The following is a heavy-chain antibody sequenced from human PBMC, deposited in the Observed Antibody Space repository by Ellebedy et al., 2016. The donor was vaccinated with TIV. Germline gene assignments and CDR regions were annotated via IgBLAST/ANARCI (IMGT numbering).Heavy chain of an antibody. J-gene: IGHJ3*01. V-gene: IGHV1-8*02. Sequence: AASVKVSCKASGYTFTSYYMHWVRQAPGQGLEWMGWMNPNSGNRGYAQKFQDRLTMTRNTSINTAYLDLSSLRSEDTAVYYWARARGAAARSFDLWGQGTVVTVSS. CDR1: GYTFTSYY. CDR3: ARARGAAARSFDL. D-gene: IGHD2-15*01. CDR2: MNPNSGNR.